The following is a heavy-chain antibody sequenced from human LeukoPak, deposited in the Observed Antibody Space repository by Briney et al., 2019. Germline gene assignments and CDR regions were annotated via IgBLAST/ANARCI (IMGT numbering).Heavy chain of an antibody. D-gene: IGHD6-19*01. J-gene: IGHJ4*02. V-gene: IGHV3-30*18. Sequence: GSLRLSCAASGFTFGSYGMHWVRQAPGKGLEWVAVISYDGSNKYYADSVKGRFTISRDNSKNTLYLQMNSLRAEDTAVYYCAKEGGSGWALDYWGQGTLVTVSS. CDR2: ISYDGSNK. CDR1: GFTFGSYG. CDR3: AKEGGSGWALDY.